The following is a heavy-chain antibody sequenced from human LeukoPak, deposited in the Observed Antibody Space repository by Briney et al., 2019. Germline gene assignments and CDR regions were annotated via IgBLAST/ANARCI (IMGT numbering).Heavy chain of an antibody. D-gene: IGHD6-19*01. V-gene: IGHV4-59*01. J-gene: IGHJ4*02. CDR2: IYYSGST. Sequence: PSETLSLTCTVSGGSISSYYWSWIRQPPGKGLEWIGYIYYSGSTNYNPSLKSRVTISVDTSKNQFSLKLSSVTAADTAVYYCAREAGYSSCYYYFDYWGQGTLVTVSS. CDR3: AREAGYSSCYYYFDY. CDR1: GGSISSYY.